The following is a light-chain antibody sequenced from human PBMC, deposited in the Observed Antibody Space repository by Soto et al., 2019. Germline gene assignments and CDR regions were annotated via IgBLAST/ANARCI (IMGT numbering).Light chain of an antibody. CDR1: SSNIGSKT. V-gene: IGLV1-44*01. CDR2: SNN. CDR3: QSYDGSLSGYV. J-gene: IGLJ1*01. Sequence: QSVLTQPPSTSGTPGQRVTISCSGSSSNIGSKTVNWYQHLPGTAPKLLIYSNNQRPSGVPERFSGSKSGTSASLAITGPQAEDEADYYCQSYDGSLSGYVFGTGTNVTVL.